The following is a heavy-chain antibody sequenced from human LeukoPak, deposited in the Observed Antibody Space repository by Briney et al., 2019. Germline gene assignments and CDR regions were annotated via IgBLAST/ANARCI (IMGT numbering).Heavy chain of an antibody. CDR1: GGSFSGYY. V-gene: IGHV4-34*01. J-gene: IGHJ4*02. D-gene: IGHD6-13*01. CDR3: ARAKYSSSWYGRQYYFDY. Sequence: SETLSLTCAVYGGSFSGYYWSWIRQPPGKGLEWIGEINHSGSTNYNPSLKSRVTISVDTSKNQFSLKLSSVTAADTAVYYCARAKYSSSWYGRQYYFDYWGQGTLVTVSS. CDR2: INHSGST.